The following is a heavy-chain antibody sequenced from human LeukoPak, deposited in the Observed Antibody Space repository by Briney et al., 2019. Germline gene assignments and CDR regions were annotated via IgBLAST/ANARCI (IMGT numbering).Heavy chain of an antibody. CDR1: GGSISSYY. J-gene: IGHJ4*02. CDR3: ARSGAVAGTDY. CDR2: IYYSGST. D-gene: IGHD6-19*01. V-gene: IGHV4-59*01. Sequence: SETLSLACAVSGGSISSYYWSWIRQPPGKGLEWIGYIYYSGSTNYNPSLKSRVTISVDTSKNQFSLKLSSVTAADTAVYYCARSGAVAGTDYWGQGTLVTVSS.